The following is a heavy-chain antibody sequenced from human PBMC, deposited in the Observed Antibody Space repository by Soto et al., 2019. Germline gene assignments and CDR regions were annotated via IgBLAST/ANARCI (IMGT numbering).Heavy chain of an antibody. CDR2: ISSSSSYI. D-gene: IGHD4-17*01. CDR1: GFTFSSYS. CDR3: AREGMADPDYLPWDY. V-gene: IGHV3-21*01. Sequence: EVQLVESGGGLVKPGGSLRLSCAASGFTFSSYSMNWVRQAPGKGLEWVSSISSSSSYIYYADSVKGRFTISRDNAKNSLDLQMNSLRAEDTAVYYCAREGMADPDYLPWDYWGQGTLVTVSS. J-gene: IGHJ4*02.